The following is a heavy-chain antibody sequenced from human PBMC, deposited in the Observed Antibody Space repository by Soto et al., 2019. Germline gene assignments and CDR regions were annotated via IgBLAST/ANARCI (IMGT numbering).Heavy chain of an antibody. V-gene: IGHV3-30*18. D-gene: IGHD6-13*01. J-gene: IGHJ6*02. CDR3: AKPIASADSFYYAMDV. Sequence: GGSLRLSCAASGFTFSSYCMHWVRQAPGEGLEWVAVISYDGGNRYYADSVKGRFTISGDNSKHTVYLQMNSLRPEDTAVYYCAKPIASADSFYYAMDVWGQGTTVTVSS. CDR1: GFTFSSYC. CDR2: ISYDGGNR.